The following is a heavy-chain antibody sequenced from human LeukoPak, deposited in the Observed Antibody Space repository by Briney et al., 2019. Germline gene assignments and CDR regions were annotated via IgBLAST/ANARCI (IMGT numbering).Heavy chain of an antibody. Sequence: ASVKVSCKASGYTFTEYYIHWVRQAPGQGLEWMGWINPNSGGTNYAQKLQGRVTMTTDTSTSTAYMELRSLRSDDTAVYYCARDLYDFWSGYLHYFDYWGQGTLVTVSS. J-gene: IGHJ4*02. D-gene: IGHD3-3*01. CDR1: GYTFTEYY. V-gene: IGHV1-2*02. CDR2: INPNSGGT. CDR3: ARDLYDFWSGYLHYFDY.